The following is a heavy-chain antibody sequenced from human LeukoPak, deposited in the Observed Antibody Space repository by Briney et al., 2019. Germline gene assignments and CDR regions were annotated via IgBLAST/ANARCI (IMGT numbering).Heavy chain of an antibody. Sequence: PSETLSLTCTVSGGSISSYYWSWIRQPAGKGLEWMGHIDTSVSTNYNPSLKSRVTMSVDTSKNQFSLKLSSVTAADTAVYYCARRRTMVRGVIITGPYNWFDPWGQGTLVTVSS. D-gene: IGHD3-10*01. CDR2: IDTSVST. J-gene: IGHJ5*02. CDR1: GGSISSYY. V-gene: IGHV4-4*07. CDR3: ARRRTMVRGVIITGPYNWFDP.